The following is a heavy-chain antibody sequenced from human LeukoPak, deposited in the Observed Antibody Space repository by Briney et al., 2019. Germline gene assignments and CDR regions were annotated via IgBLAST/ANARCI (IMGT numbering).Heavy chain of an antibody. D-gene: IGHD3-3*01. Sequence: GGSLRLSCAASGFTFSNCAMSWVRQAPGKGLEWVSTISGSDGTTYHADSVKGRFTISRDNSKNTLHLQMNSLTAEDTALYYCAKDGRFLEAPYWGEGTLVTVSS. CDR3: AKDGRFLEAPY. CDR2: ISGSDGTT. CDR1: GFTFSNCA. V-gene: IGHV3-23*01. J-gene: IGHJ4*02.